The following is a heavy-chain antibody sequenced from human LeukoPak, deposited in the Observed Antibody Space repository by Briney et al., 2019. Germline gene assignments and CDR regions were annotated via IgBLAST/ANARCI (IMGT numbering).Heavy chain of an antibody. J-gene: IGHJ3*02. CDR3: ARDTDILTGHDAFDI. V-gene: IGHV1-18*01. D-gene: IGHD3-9*01. CDR1: GYIFTSYD. CDR2: ISAYNGNT. Sequence: ASVKVSCKASGYIFTSYDINWVRQATGQGLEWMGWISAYNGNTNYAQKLQGRVTMTTDTSTSTAYMELRSLRSDDTAVYYCARDTDILTGHDAFDIWGQGTMVTVSS.